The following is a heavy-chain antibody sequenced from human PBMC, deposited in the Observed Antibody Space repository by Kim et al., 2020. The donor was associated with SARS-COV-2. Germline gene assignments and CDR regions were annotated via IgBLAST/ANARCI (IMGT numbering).Heavy chain of an antibody. Sequence: PALKSRVTISVDTSKNQFSLKLSSVTAADTAVYYCARLSGSYPAGYFDYWGQGTLVTVSS. CDR3: ARLSGSYPAGYFDY. V-gene: IGHV4-59*08. J-gene: IGHJ4*02. D-gene: IGHD1-26*01.